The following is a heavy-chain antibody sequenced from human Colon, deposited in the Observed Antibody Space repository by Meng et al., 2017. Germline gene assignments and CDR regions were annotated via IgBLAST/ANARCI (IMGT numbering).Heavy chain of an antibody. Sequence: GGLLRFSSAAPGFTFSSYEMNWVRQAPGKGLGWVAYISSSGSTIYYADSVKGRFTISRDNAKNSLYLQMNSLRAEDTAVYYCARVGCSGGSCYPPTYYFDYWGQGTLVTVSS. V-gene: IGHV3-48*03. J-gene: IGHJ4*02. CDR1: GFTFSSYE. CDR2: ISSSGSTI. CDR3: ARVGCSGGSCYPPTYYFDY. D-gene: IGHD2-15*01.